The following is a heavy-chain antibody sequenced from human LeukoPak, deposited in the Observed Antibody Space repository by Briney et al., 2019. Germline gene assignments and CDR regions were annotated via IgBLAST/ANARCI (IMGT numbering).Heavy chain of an antibody. D-gene: IGHD3-3*01. J-gene: IGHJ4*02. Sequence: GGSLRLSCAASGFTFSSYWMSWVRQAPGKGLEWVANINEDGSEKYYVGSVKGRFSVSRDNAKNSLYLQMDSLRAEDTAVYYCARDGPHYDFWSGPAYWGQGDPGSASS. V-gene: IGHV3-7*05. CDR2: INEDGSEK. CDR3: ARDGPHYDFWSGPAY. CDR1: GFTFSSYW.